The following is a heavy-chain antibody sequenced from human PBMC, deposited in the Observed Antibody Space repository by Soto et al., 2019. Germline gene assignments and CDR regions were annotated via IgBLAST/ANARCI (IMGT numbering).Heavy chain of an antibody. CDR3: ARADYGGKQEWVKDAFDI. J-gene: IGHJ3*02. V-gene: IGHV4-31*03. CDR2: IYYIGST. D-gene: IGHD4-17*01. CDR1: VCSISSFVYY. Sequence: PSETLSLTCTFSVCSISSFVYYWSLIRQHPGKCLEWLVYIYYIGSTYYNPSLKSRVTISVDTSKNQFSLKLSSVTAADTAVYYCARADYGGKQEWVKDAFDIWGQLTMVTVSS.